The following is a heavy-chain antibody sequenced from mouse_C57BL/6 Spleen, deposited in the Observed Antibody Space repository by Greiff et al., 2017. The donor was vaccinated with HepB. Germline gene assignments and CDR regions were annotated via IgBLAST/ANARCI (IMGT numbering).Heavy chain of an antibody. J-gene: IGHJ4*01. D-gene: IGHD2-4*01. CDR1: GYAFSSYW. CDR2: IYPGDGDT. Sequence: VQLQQSGAELVKPGASVKISCKASGYAFSSYWMNWVKQRPGKGLEWIGQIYPGDGDTNYNGKFKGKATLTADKSSSTAYMQLSSLTSEDSAVYFCARGGLPYYAMDYWGQGTSVTVSS. CDR3: ARGGLPYYAMDY. V-gene: IGHV1-80*01.